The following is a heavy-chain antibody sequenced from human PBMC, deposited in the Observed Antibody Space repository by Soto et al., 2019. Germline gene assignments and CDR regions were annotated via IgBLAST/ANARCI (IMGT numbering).Heavy chain of an antibody. D-gene: IGHD2-15*01. J-gene: IGHJ6*02. V-gene: IGHV1-69*12. CDR1: GGTFSSYA. CDR3: ASVETQRYYYGMDV. CDR2: IIPIFGTA. Sequence: QVQLVQSGAEVKKPGSSVKVSCKASGGTFSSYAISWVRQAPGQGLEWMGGIIPIFGTADYAQKFQGRVTIPAHEXXSTAYMELSSLRSEDTAVYYCASVETQRYYYGMDVWGQGTTVTVSS.